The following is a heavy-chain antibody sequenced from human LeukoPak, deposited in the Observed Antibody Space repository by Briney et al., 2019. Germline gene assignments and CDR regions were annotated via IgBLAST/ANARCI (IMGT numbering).Heavy chain of an antibody. CDR3: ARLAYGSTWYKDY. V-gene: IGHV5-51*01. D-gene: IGHD6-13*01. Sequence: GESLQISCKGSGYSFTSYWIAWVRQLPGKGLEWMGIIYPGDSDTRYSPSFQGQVTISADKSISTAYLQWSSLKASDAAMYYCARLAYGSTWYKDYWGQGTLVTVSS. CDR1: GYSFTSYW. J-gene: IGHJ4*02. CDR2: IYPGDSDT.